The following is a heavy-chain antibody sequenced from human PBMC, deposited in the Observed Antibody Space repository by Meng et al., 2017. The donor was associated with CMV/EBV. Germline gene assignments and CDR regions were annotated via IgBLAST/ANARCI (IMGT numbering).Heavy chain of an antibody. Sequence: VSGGSVSSGSSYWSWIRQPPGKGLEWIGYIYYSRNTNYNPSLKSRVTISVDTSKNQFSLKLSSVTAADTAVYYCARDPYYGSGSYYTWGQGTLVTVSS. D-gene: IGHD3-10*01. CDR1: GGSVSSGSSY. CDR3: ARDPYYGSGSYYT. V-gene: IGHV4-61*01. CDR2: IYYSRNT. J-gene: IGHJ5*02.